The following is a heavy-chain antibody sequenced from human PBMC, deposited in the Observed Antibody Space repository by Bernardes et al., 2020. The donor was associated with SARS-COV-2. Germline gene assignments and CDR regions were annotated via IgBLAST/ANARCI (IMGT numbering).Heavy chain of an antibody. V-gene: IGHV3-21*01. CDR1: GFTFSSYT. CDR3: ARYPIFGSGSYYNSDHYYYGMDV. CDR2: ISTSSSYI. Sequence: GGSLRLSCAASGFTFSSYTMNWVRQAPGKGLEWVSSISTSSSYIYYADSVKGRITISRDNAKNSLYLQMNSLRAEDTAVYYCARYPIFGSGSYYNSDHYYYGMDVWGQGTTVTVSS. D-gene: IGHD3-10*01. J-gene: IGHJ6*02.